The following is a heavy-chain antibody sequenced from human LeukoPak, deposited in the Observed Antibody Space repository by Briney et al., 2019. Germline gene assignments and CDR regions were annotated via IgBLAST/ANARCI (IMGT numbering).Heavy chain of an antibody. CDR1: GGTFSSYA. Sequence: SVKVSCKASGGTFSSYAISWVRQAPGQGLEWMGRIIPIFGIANYAQKFQDRVTITADKSTSTAYMELSSLRSEDTAVYYCARDLDVVAEGRFDYWGQGTLVTVSS. CDR2: IIPIFGIA. CDR3: ARDLDVVAEGRFDY. D-gene: IGHD5-12*01. J-gene: IGHJ4*02. V-gene: IGHV1-69*04.